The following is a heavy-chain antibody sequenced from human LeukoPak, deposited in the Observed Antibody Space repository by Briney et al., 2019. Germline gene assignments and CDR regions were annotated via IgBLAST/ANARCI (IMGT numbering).Heavy chain of an antibody. CDR1: GGSISSSSYY. CDR3: ASLPHQGYCSGGSCYLGFDY. CDR2: IYYSGST. V-gene: IGHV4-39*07. Sequence: SETLSLTCTVSGGSISSSSYYWGWIRQPPGKGLEWIGSIYYSGSTYYNPSLKSRVTISVDTSKNQFSLKLSSVTAADTAVYYCASLPHQGYCSGGSCYLGFDYWGQGTLVTVSS. J-gene: IGHJ4*02. D-gene: IGHD2-15*01.